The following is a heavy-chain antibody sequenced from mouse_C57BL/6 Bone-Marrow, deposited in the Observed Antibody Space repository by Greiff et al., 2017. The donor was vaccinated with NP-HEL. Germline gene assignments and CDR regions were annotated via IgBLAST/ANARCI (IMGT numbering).Heavy chain of an antibody. V-gene: IGHV1-74*01. CDR2: IHPSDSDT. CDR3: AIGYYGNYWYFDV. Sequence: VKQRPGQGLEWIGRIHPSDSDTNYNQKFKGKATLTVDKSSSTAYMQLSSLTSEDSAVYYCAIGYYGNYWYFDVWGTGTTVTVSS. J-gene: IGHJ1*03. D-gene: IGHD2-1*01.